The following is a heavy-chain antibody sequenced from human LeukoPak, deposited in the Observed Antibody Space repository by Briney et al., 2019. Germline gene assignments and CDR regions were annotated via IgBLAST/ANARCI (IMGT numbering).Heavy chain of an antibody. CDR1: GLAVSTSV. V-gene: IGHV3-23*01. CDR3: AKVGVRINSGDY. Sequence: QPGGSLRLSCAPSGLAVSTSVIYWFRQAPGKGLEWVSDIKGPHAQPSYADSVKGRFSISRDDSKNTVYLEMNSLGAEDTALYYCAKVGVRINSGDYWGQGTLVTVSS. CDR2: IKGPHAQP. D-gene: IGHD3-10*01. J-gene: IGHJ4*02.